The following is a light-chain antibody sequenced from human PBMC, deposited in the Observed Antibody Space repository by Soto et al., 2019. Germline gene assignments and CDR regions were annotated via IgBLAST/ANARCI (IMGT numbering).Light chain of an antibody. CDR2: EVS. CDR3: SSYAGSNNVV. CDR1: SSDVGGYNY. Sequence: QSVLTQPPSASGSPGQSVTISCTGTSSDVGGYNYVSWYQQHPGKAPKLMIYEVSKRPSGVPDRFSGSKSGNTASLTGSGLQAEDEADYYCSSYAGSNNVVFGGGTKFTVL. J-gene: IGLJ2*01. V-gene: IGLV2-8*01.